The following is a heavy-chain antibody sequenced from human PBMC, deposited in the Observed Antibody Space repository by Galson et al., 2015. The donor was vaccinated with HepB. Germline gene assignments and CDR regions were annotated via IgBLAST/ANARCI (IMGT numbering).Heavy chain of an antibody. CDR2: IRNKANSYTT. CDR1: GFTFSDHY. D-gene: IGHD5-18*01. J-gene: IGHJ4*02. CDR3: ARGHIYGYFVDY. V-gene: IGHV3-72*01. Sequence: SLRLSCAASGFTFSDHYMDWVRQAPGKGLEWVGRIRNKANSYTTEYAASVKGRFIISRDDSKTSPHVLMNSLKSEDTAVYYCARGHIYGYFVDYWGQGTLVTVSS.